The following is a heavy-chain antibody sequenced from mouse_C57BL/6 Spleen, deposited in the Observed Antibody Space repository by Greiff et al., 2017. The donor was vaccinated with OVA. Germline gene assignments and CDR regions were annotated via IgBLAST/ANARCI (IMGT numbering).Heavy chain of an antibody. J-gene: IGHJ2*01. V-gene: IGHV1-69*01. CDR1: GYTFTSYW. CDR2: IDPSDSYP. CDR3: ARDYDHHYDY. Sequence: QVQLQQPGAELVMPGASVKLSCKASGYTFTSYWMHWVKQRPGQGLEWIGEIDPSDSYPNYNQKFKGKSTLTADKSSSAAYMQRSSLTSEDSAVYYCARDYDHHYDYWGKGTTLTVSS. D-gene: IGHD2-4*01.